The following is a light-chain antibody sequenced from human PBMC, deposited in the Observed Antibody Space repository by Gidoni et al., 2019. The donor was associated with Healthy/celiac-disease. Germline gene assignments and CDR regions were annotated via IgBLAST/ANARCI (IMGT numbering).Light chain of an antibody. J-gene: IGLJ1*01. CDR3: AAWDDSLSGYV. CDR1: SSNIGSNS. V-gene: IGLV1-47*01. Sequence: QSVLTQPPSASRTPGQRVTISCSGSSSNIGSNSVYWYQQLPGTAPKLLIYRNNQRPSGVPDRFSGSKSGTSASLAISGLRSEEEADYYCAAWDDSLSGYVFGTGTKVTVL. CDR2: RNN.